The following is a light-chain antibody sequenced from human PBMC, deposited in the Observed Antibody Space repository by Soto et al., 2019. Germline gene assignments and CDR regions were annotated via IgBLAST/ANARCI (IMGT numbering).Light chain of an antibody. CDR1: SSDVGGYNY. CDR3: IAYGGSNKLL. J-gene: IGLJ3*02. Sequence: QSVLTQPPSASGSPGQSVTISCTGTSSDVGGYNYVSWYQQHPGKAPKLMIYEVIKRPSGVPDRFSGSKSDNTASLTVSGLQAEDEYDYYCIAYGGSNKLLFGGGTKVTVL. V-gene: IGLV2-8*01. CDR2: EVI.